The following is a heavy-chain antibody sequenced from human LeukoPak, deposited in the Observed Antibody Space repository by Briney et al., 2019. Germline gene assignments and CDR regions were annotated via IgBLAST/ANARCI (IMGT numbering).Heavy chain of an antibody. D-gene: IGHD6-13*01. Sequence: PGGSLRLSCAASGFTFSSYWMSWVRQAPGKGLEWVANMKEDGSEKYYVDSVKGRFTISRDNAKNSVYLQMNSLRAEDTAVYYCAREIGSAARGRWGQGTLVTVSS. CDR2: MKEDGSEK. CDR1: GFTFSSYW. J-gene: IGHJ4*02. CDR3: AREIGSAARGR. V-gene: IGHV3-7*05.